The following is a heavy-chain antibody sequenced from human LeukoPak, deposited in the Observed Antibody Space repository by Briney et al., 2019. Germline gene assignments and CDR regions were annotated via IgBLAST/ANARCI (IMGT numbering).Heavy chain of an antibody. CDR2: MYHSGST. J-gene: IGHJ4*02. CDR1: GYSISSGYY. D-gene: IGHD1-14*01. Sequence: SETLSLTCSVSGYSISSGYYWGWIRQPPGKGLEWIGSMYHSGSTYYNPSLKSRVIISVDTSKNQFSLKLSSVTAADTAVYYCARTLTTLRTGFDYWGQGTLVTVSS. CDR3: ARTLTTLRTGFDY. V-gene: IGHV4-38-2*02.